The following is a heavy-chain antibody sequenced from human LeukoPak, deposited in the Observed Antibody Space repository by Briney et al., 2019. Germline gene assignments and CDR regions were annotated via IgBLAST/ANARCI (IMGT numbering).Heavy chain of an antibody. CDR2: ISYDGSNK. CDR3: AKVLRRYCRGGSCYGMDV. Sequence: GGSLRLSCAASGFTFSSYGMHWVRQAPGKGLERVAVISYDGSNKYYADSVKGRFTISRDNSKNTLYLQMNSLRAEDTAVYYCAKVLRRYCRGGSCYGMDVWGQGNTVTVSS. D-gene: IGHD2-15*01. CDR1: GFTFSSYG. J-gene: IGHJ6*02. V-gene: IGHV3-30*18.